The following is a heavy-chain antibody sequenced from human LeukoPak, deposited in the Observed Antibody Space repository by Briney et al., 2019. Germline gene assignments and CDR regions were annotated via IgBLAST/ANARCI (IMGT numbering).Heavy chain of an antibody. J-gene: IGHJ4*02. D-gene: IGHD3-22*01. V-gene: IGHV4-59*12. Sequence: PSETLSLTCTVSGGSFSGYYWSWIRQPPGKGLEWIGYIYYSGSTNYNPSLKSRVTISVDTSKNQFSLKLSSVTAADTAVYHCARSHRRTTLIYYYDSSGSRHFDYWGQGTLVTVSS. CDR3: ARSHRRTTLIYYYDSSGSRHFDY. CDR2: IYYSGST. CDR1: GGSFSGYY.